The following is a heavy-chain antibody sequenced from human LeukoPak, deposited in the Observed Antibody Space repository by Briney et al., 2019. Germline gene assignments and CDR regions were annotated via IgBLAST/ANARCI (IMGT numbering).Heavy chain of an antibody. Sequence: GESLKISCKGSGNSFTSHWIAWVRQMPGKGLEWMGIIYPGDSDSRYSPSFQGQVTISADKSISTTYLQWTSLKASDTAMYYCARTDYYGPGNFDYWGQGTLVTVSS. D-gene: IGHD3-10*01. CDR3: ARTDYYGPGNFDY. J-gene: IGHJ4*02. V-gene: IGHV5-51*01. CDR1: GNSFTSHW. CDR2: IYPGDSDS.